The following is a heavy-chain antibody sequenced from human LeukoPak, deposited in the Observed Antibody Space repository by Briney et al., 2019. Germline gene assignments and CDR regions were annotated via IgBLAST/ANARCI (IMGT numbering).Heavy chain of an antibody. V-gene: IGHV3-30*18. J-gene: IGHJ4*02. Sequence: SGGSLRLSCAASGFTFSSYGMHWVRQAPGKGLEWVAVISYDGSNKYYADSVKGRITISRDNSKNTLYLQMNSLRAEDTAVYYCAKSGGGMATIYFDYWGQGTLVTVSS. CDR3: AKSGGGMATIYFDY. CDR1: GFTFSSYG. D-gene: IGHD5-24*01. CDR2: ISYDGSNK.